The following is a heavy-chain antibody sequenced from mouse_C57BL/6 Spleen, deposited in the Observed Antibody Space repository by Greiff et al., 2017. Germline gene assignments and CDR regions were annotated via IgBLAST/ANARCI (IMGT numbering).Heavy chain of an antibody. V-gene: IGHV6-3*01. CDR3: TGEGTGFAY. Sequence: EVQLQESGGGLVQPGGSMKLSCVASGFTFSNYWMNWVRQSPEKGLEWVAQIRLKSDNYATHYAESVKGRFTISRDDSKSSVYLQMNNLRAEDTGIYYCTGEGTGFAYWGQGTLVTVSA. J-gene: IGHJ3*01. CDR2: IRLKSDNYAT. CDR1: GFTFSNYW. D-gene: IGHD3-3*01.